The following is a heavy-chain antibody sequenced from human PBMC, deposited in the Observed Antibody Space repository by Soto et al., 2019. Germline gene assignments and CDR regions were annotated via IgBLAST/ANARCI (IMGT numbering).Heavy chain of an antibody. CDR2: VYYGGT. CDR3: VSYRGAFYFDH. Sequence: SETRSRTWTVSGGSMSSNYWSWIRQSPAKGLEWIGFVYYGGTNYNPSFESRVTMSVDTPKKQFSLELSDVTAADTAVYYCVSYRGAFYFDHWGQGTLVTVSS. D-gene: IGHD4-4*01. V-gene: IGHV4-59*01. J-gene: IGHJ4*02. CDR1: GGSMSSNY.